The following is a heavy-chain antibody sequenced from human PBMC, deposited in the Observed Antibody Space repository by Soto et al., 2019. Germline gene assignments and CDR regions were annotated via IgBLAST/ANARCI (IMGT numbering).Heavy chain of an antibody. CDR1: GDSITRGAYF. CDR3: ARESNYDCLSGRNWFDP. V-gene: IGHV4-31*03. D-gene: IGHD3-3*01. Sequence: QVQLQESGPGLVKPSQTLSLTCSVSGDSITRGAYFWSWIRQHPGKGLEWIGYIHYSGDTHYKPSLKSRVVMSVDTSKNQLSLKLRSLTAADTANYYCARESNYDCLSGRNWFDPWGQGTLVTVSS. CDR2: IHYSGDT. J-gene: IGHJ5*02.